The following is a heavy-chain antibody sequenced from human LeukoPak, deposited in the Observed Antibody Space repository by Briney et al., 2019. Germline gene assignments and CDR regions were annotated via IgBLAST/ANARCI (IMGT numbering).Heavy chain of an antibody. CDR2: KYYSGNS. CDR1: GGSISSSTYY. CDR3: ARLYYYYGSDV. J-gene: IGHJ6*02. V-gene: IGHV4-39*01. Sequence: PSETLSLTCTVSGGSISSSTYYWGWIRQPPGKGLELIGSKYYSGNSYYNPSLKSRVSISVDTSKNQFSLKLSSVTAADTAVYYCARLYYYYGSDVWGQGTTVTVSS.